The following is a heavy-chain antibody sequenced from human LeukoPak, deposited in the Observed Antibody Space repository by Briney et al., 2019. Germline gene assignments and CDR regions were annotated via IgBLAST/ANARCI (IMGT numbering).Heavy chain of an antibody. CDR2: IYSSGST. J-gene: IGHJ4*02. CDR3: ARVTDSSGWYALDY. CDR1: GGSISSYH. Sequence: SETLSLTCTVSGGSISSYHWSWIREPAGKGLEWVWRIYSSGSTEYNPSLKSRVTMSVDTSKNQFSLKLSSVTAADTAVYYCARVTDSSGWYALDYWGQGTLVNVSS. V-gene: IGHV4-4*07. D-gene: IGHD6-19*01.